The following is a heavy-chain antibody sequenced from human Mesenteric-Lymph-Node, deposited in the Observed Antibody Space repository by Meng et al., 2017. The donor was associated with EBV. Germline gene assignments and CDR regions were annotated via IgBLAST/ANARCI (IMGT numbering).Heavy chain of an antibody. Sequence: HRKRPGPGLVKLPETLSFMCRVSGGFIRNSNSYWEWIRQPPGKGLEWIGTIYYDGSTRHSPSLRSRVIISVDTSENQFSLRLNSVTAADTAVYYCARRSGSYSPIDYWGQGTLVTVSS. CDR1: GGFIRNSNSY. D-gene: IGHD1-26*01. CDR2: IYYDGST. CDR3: ARRSGSYSPIDY. V-gene: IGHV4-39*01. J-gene: IGHJ4*01.